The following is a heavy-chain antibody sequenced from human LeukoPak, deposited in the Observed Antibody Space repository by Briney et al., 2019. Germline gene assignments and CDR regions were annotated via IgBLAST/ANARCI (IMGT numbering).Heavy chain of an antibody. CDR3: ARDHVASRRFGEFEAFDI. Sequence: GGSLRLSCAASGFTFSSYGMSWVRQAPGKGLEWVSAISGSGGSTYYADSVKGRFTISRDNAKNSLYLQMNSLRAEDTAVYYCARDHVASRRFGEFEAFDIWGQGTMVTVSS. J-gene: IGHJ3*02. CDR1: GFTFSSYG. CDR2: ISGSGGST. V-gene: IGHV3-23*01. D-gene: IGHD3-10*01.